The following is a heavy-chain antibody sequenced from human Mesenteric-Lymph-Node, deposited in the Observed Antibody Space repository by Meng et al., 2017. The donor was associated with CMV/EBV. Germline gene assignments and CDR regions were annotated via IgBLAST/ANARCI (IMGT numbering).Heavy chain of an antibody. Sequence: LSLTCAASGFTFSSYSMNWVRQAPGKGLEWVAFIRYDGSNKYYADSVKGRFTISRDNAKNSLYLQMNSLRAEDTAVYYCARLTGYQLLYYFDYWGQGTLVTVSS. CDR3: ARLTGYQLLYYFDY. D-gene: IGHD2-2*01. J-gene: IGHJ4*02. CDR1: GFTFSSYS. CDR2: IRYDGSNK. V-gene: IGHV3-33*08.